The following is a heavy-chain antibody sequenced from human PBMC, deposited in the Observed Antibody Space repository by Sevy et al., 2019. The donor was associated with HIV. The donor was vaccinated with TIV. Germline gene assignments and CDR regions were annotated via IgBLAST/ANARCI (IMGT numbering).Heavy chain of an antibody. J-gene: IGHJ4*02. CDR3: ARSYYYGSGSSIFDY. CDR1: GGTFSSYA. CDR2: IIPIFGTA. V-gene: IGHV1-69*13. D-gene: IGHD3-10*01. Sequence: ASVKVSCKASGGTFSSYAISWVRQAPGQGLEWMGGIIPIFGTANYAQKFQGRVTITADESTITAYMELSSLRSEDTAVYYCARSYYYGSGSSIFDYWGQGTLVTVSS.